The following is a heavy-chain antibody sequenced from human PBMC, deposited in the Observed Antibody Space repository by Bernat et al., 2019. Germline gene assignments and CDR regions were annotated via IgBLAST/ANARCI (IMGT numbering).Heavy chain of an antibody. CDR3: AKDLTIYCSGGSCCDFDY. V-gene: IGHV3-23*01. J-gene: IGHJ4*02. D-gene: IGHD2-15*01. CDR2: ISGSGGST. Sequence: EVQLLESGGGLVQPGGSLRLSCAASGFTFSSYAMSWVRQAPGKGLEWVSAISGSGGSTYYADSVKGRFTISRDNSKNTLYLQMNGLRAEDTAVYYCAKDLTIYCSGGSCCDFDYWGQGTLVTVSS. CDR1: GFTFSSYA.